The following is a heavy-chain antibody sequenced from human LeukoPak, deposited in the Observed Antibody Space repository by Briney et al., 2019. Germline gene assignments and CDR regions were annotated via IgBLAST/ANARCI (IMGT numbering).Heavy chain of an antibody. CDR2: ISYDGSNK. CDR3: ARDRVGYSGYDGVDY. D-gene: IGHD5-12*01. J-gene: IGHJ4*02. V-gene: IGHV3-30-3*01. Sequence: GGSLRLSCAASGFTFSNYALHWVRQSPGKGLEWVAVISYDGSNKYYADSVKGRFTISRDNSKNTLSLQMNSLRPDDTAIYYCARDRVGYSGYDGVDYWGQGTLVTVSS. CDR1: GFTFSNYA.